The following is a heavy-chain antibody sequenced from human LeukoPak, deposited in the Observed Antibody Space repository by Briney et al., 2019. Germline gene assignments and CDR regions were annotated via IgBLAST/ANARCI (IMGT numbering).Heavy chain of an antibody. CDR2: IRYDGSNK. V-gene: IGHV3-30*02. CDR3: AKSLRYFDWNDAFDI. D-gene: IGHD3-9*01. J-gene: IGHJ3*02. Sequence: GGSLRLSCAASGFTFSSYGMHWVRQAPGKGLDWVAFIRYDGSNKYYADSVKGRFTISRDNSKNTLYLQMNSLRAEDTAVYYCAKSLRYFDWNDAFDIWGQGTMVTVSS. CDR1: GFTFSSYG.